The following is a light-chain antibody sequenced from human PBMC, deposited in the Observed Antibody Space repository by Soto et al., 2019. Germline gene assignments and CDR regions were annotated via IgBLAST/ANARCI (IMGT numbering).Light chain of an antibody. V-gene: IGKV1-39*01. CDR1: RNVSIY. CDR2: ATS. CDR3: QQSYEMPS. J-gene: IGKJ5*01. Sequence: EIPLTQSPSSLAACVGDRLTLTCRASRNVSIYLNWYQHKPGKGPTLLIHATSNLQIGVPSRFSGSGSGTEFTLTISSLEPEDFGTYYCQQSYEMPSFGQGTRLEIK.